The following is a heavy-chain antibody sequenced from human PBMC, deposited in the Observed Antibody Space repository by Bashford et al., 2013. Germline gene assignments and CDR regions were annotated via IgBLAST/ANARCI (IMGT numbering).Heavy chain of an antibody. J-gene: IGHJ4*02. CDR3: ARALDFRVAVAGTPLAT. CDR2: MFYSGST. V-gene: IGHV4-59*12. Sequence: SETLSLTCTVSGGYISTYYWTWIRQSPGKGLEWIGYMFYSGSTNYNPSLKSRVTISIDTSRNNFSLKLSSVTAADTAVYYCARALDFRVAVAGTPLATWGQGTLVTGLL. D-gene: IGHD6-19*01. CDR1: GGYISTYY.